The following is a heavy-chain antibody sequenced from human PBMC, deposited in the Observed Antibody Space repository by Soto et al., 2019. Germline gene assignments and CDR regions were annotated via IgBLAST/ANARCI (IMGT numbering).Heavy chain of an antibody. Sequence: QVQLVQSGADVKKPGASVKVSCKASGYTFTSYGISWVRQAPGHGLEWMGWISAYNGNTNYAQKLQGRVTMTTDTSTRTAYMELRSRRSDDTAVYYWAIDRIVGATPPYYFDYCGQGTLVNVSS. J-gene: IGHJ4*02. D-gene: IGHD1-26*01. CDR1: GYTFTSYG. CDR3: AIDRIVGATPPYYFDY. V-gene: IGHV1-18*01. CDR2: ISAYNGNT.